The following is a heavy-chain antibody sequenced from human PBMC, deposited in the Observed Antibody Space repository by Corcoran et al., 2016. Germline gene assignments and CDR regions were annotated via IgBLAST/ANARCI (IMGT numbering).Heavy chain of an antibody. D-gene: IGHD2-8*02. CDR3: ARRDRGKYWVT. V-gene: IGHV5-10-1*03. Sequence: EVQLVQSGAEVKKPGESLRISCKGSGYSFTSYWISWVRQMPGKGLEWMGRIDPSDSYTNYSPSFQGHVTISADKSITTAYLQWSSMKASETALYYCARRDRGKYWVTWGQGTLVTVSS. CDR2: IDPSDSYT. J-gene: IGHJ5*02. CDR1: GYSFTSYW.